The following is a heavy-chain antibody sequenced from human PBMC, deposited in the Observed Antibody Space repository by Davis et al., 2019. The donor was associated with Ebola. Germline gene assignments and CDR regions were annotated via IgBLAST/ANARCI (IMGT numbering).Heavy chain of an antibody. J-gene: IGHJ4*02. CDR1: GGSVSNYY. D-gene: IGHD4-17*01. V-gene: IGHV4-59*02. CDR2: IYYSGST. Sequence: SETLSLTCTVSGGSVSNYYWSWIRQPPGKGLEWIGYIYYSGSTNYNPSLKSRVTISVDTSKNQFSLKLSSVTAADTAVYYCARGDYGDYNDYWGQGTLVTVSS. CDR3: ARGDYGDYNDY.